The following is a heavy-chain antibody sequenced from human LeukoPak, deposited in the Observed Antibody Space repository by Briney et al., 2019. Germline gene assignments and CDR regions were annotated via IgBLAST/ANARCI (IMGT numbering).Heavy chain of an antibody. CDR2: IYPRDGST. CDR1: GYAFTSYG. Sequence: ASVKVSCKASGYAFTSYGISWVRQAPGQGLEWMGMIYPRDGSTSYAQNFQGRVTVTRDTSTTTVHMELRGLRSEDTAVYYCARDQEGFDYWGQGTVVTVSS. CDR3: ARDQEGFDY. J-gene: IGHJ4*02. V-gene: IGHV1-46*01.